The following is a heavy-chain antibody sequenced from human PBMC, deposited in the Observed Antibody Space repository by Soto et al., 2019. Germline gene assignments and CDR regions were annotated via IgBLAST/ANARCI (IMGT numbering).Heavy chain of an antibody. V-gene: IGHV1-2*02. D-gene: IGHD6-13*01. J-gene: IGHJ6*02. CDR1: GYTFTGYY. CDR2: INPNSGGT. Sequence: ASVKVSCKASGYTFTGYYMHWVRQAPGQGLEWMGWINPNSGGTNYAQKFQGRVTMTRDTSISTAYMELSRLRSDDTAVYYCARTIAAAGTPYYYYGMDVWGQGTTVTVSS. CDR3: ARTIAAAGTPYYYYGMDV.